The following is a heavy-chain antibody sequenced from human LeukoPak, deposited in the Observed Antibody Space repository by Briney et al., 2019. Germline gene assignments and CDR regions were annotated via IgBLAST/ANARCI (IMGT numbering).Heavy chain of an antibody. J-gene: IGHJ4*02. D-gene: IGHD1-1*01. CDR3: ARRELERHLASFES. CDR2: IQQDGNEK. V-gene: IGHV3-7*01. CDR1: GFTFSTYW. Sequence: PGGSLRLSCAASGFTFSTYWMSWVRQAPGKGLEWVANIQQDGNEKYYVDSVKGRFTISRDNAKNSLYLQMNSLRVEDTAVYYCARRELERHLASFESWGQGTLVTVSS.